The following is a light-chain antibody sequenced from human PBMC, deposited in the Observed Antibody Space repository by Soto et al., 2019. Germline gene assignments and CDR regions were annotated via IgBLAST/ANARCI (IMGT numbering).Light chain of an antibody. CDR1: QSISSW. J-gene: IGKJ2*01. V-gene: IGKV1-5*01. CDR2: DAS. CDR3: QQYNSYLYT. Sequence: DIQMTQSPSTLSASVGDRVTITCRASQSISSWLAWYQQKPGKAPKLLLYDASSLESGVTSRFSCSGSVPEFTLTISSLQPDDFASYHCQQYNSYLYTFRQGTKLEIK.